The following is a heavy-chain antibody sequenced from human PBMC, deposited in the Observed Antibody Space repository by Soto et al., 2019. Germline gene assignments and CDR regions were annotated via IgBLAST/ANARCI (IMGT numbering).Heavy chain of an antibody. CDR3: ARSSPRESEIALAELNYDFDI. Sequence: ASVKVSCKASGYTFTGHYMHWVRQAPGQGLEWMGWINPNSGGTNYAQKFQGRVTMTRDTSNSTAYMELSRLRSDETVGYYCARSSPRESEIALAELNYDFDIWGQGTMVTV. D-gene: IGHD6-19*01. J-gene: IGHJ3*02. V-gene: IGHV1-2*02. CDR2: INPNSGGT. CDR1: GYTFTGHY.